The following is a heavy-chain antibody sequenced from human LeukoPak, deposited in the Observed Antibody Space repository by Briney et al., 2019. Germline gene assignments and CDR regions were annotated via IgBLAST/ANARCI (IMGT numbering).Heavy chain of an antibody. CDR1: GFTFSCYE. CDR2: ISSGGTTI. CDR3: ARVGAQGY. Sequence: PGGSLRLSCAASGFTFSCYEMNWVRQAPGKGLEWVTYISSGGTTIHYADSVKGRFTISRDNAKNSLYLQMNSLRAEDTAVYYCARVGAQGYWGQGTLVTASS. V-gene: IGHV3-48*03. J-gene: IGHJ4*02.